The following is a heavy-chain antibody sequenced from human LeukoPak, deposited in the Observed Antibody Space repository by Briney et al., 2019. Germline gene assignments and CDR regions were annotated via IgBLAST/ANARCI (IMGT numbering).Heavy chain of an antibody. CDR2: ISGSGVST. D-gene: IGHD4-17*01. V-gene: IGHV3-23*01. CDR3: AKGSLADYCDYGSPGEYYFAY. Sequence: GGSLRLSCAASGFTYSSYAMSWVRQAPGKGLEWVSAISGSGVSTYYADSAKGRFTISRDSSKNTLYLQMSSLRAEDLGVYYCAKGSLADYCDYGSPGEYYFAYWGEGTLVTVSS. CDR1: GFTYSSYA. J-gene: IGHJ4*02.